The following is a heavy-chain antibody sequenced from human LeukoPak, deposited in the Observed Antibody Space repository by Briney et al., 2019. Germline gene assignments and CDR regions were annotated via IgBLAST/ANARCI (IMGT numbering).Heavy chain of an antibody. CDR2: IYTSGST. D-gene: IGHD5-12*01. Sequence: SETLSLTCTVSGGSISSYYWSWIRQPAGKGLEWIGRIYTSGSTNYNPSLKSRVTMSVDTSKNQFSLKLSSVTAADTAVYYCARRLRGLLVATIVAAGSRFDPWGQGTLVTVSS. CDR3: ARRLRGLLVATIVAAGSRFDP. V-gene: IGHV4-4*07. CDR1: GGSISSYY. J-gene: IGHJ5*02.